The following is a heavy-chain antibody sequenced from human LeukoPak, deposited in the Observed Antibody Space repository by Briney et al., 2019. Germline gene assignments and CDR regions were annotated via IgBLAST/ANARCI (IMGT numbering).Heavy chain of an antibody. D-gene: IGHD2-2*01. J-gene: IGHJ4*02. V-gene: IGHV3-74*01. CDR1: GFTFSRYW. CDR2: IDTDGSDT. CDR3: ARDRYPAAREFDY. Sequence: GGSLRLSCAASGFTFSRYWIHWVRQAPGKGLVWVSRIDTDGSDTSYADSVKGRITISRDNAKNTLYLQMNSLRAEDTAVYYCARDRYPAAREFDYWGQGTLVTIPS.